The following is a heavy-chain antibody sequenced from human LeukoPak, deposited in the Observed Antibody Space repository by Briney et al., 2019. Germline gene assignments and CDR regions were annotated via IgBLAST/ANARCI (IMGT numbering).Heavy chain of an antibody. V-gene: IGHV4-39*01. D-gene: IGHD6-13*01. J-gene: IGHJ3*02. CDR2: IYYSGST. CDR1: GGSISSSSYY. CDR3: AITGYSSSTDAFDI. Sequence: PSETLSLTCTVSGGSISSSSYYWGWTRQPPGKGLEWIGSIYYSGSTYYNPSLKSRVTISVDTSKNQFSLKLSSVTAADTAVYYCAITGYSSSTDAFDIWGQGTMVTVSS.